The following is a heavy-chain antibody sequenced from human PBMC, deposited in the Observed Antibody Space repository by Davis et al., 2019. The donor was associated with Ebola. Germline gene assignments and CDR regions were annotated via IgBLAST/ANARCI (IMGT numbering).Heavy chain of an antibody. CDR2: IYYSGST. CDR1: GGSISSGDYY. V-gene: IGHV4-61*08. D-gene: IGHD3-3*01. J-gene: IGHJ5*02. Sequence: SETLSLTCTVSGGSISSGDYYWSWIRQPPGKGLEWIGYIYYSGSTNYNPSLKSRVTISVDTSKNQFSLKLSSVTAADTAVYYCARVDYDFWSGYYTGSWFDPWGQGTLVTVSS. CDR3: ARVDYDFWSGYYTGSWFDP.